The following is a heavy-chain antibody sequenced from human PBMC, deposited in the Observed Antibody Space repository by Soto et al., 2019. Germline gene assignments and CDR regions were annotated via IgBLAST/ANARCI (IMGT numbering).Heavy chain of an antibody. J-gene: IGHJ4*02. CDR1: GGSISSGGYS. CDR3: ARGGEVDYFDY. V-gene: IGHV4-30-2*01. Sequence: SETLSLTCAVSGGSISSGGYSWSWIRQPPGKGLEWIGYIYHSGSTYYNPSLKSRVTISVDRSKNQFSLKLSSVTAADTAVYYCARGGEVDYFDYWGQGNLVTVSS. CDR2: IYHSGST. D-gene: IGHD4-17*01.